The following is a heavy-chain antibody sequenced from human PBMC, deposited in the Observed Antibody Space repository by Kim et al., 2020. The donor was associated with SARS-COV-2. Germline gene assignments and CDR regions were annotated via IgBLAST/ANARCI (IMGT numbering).Heavy chain of an antibody. V-gene: IGHV3-33*06. CDR3: AKDRSYSSGWYGFNWFDP. Sequence: KGRFTISRDNSKNTLYLQMNSLSAEDTAVYYCAKDRSYSSGWYGFNWFDPWGQGTLVTVSS. D-gene: IGHD6-19*01. J-gene: IGHJ5*02.